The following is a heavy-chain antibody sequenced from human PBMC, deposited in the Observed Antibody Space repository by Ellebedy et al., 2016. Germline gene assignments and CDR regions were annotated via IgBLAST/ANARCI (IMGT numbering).Heavy chain of an antibody. D-gene: IGHD2-2*01. CDR2: IYYSGST. Sequence: GSLRLXXTVSGGSISSYYWSWIRQPPGKGLEWIGYIYYSGSTYYNPSLKSRVTISVDTSKNQFSLKLSSVTAADTAVYYCARDDPDIVVVPSILYDYWGQGTLVTVSS. J-gene: IGHJ4*02. V-gene: IGHV4-59*12. CDR1: GGSISSYY. CDR3: ARDDPDIVVVPSILYDY.